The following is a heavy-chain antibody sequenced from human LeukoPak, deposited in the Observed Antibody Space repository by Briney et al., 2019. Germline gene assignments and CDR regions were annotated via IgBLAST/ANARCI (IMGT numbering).Heavy chain of an antibody. CDR1: GYTFTGYY. CDR3: ARAALGVWFGEPLGGPTEY. CDR2: INPSSGGT. Sequence: ASVKVSCKASGYTFTGYYIHWVRQAPGQGLEWMGWINPSSGGTYYAQSFQGRVTMTRDTSISTAYMELSRIRSDDTAVYYCARAALGVWFGEPLGGPTEYWGQGTLVTVSS. J-gene: IGHJ4*02. D-gene: IGHD3-10*01. V-gene: IGHV1-2*02.